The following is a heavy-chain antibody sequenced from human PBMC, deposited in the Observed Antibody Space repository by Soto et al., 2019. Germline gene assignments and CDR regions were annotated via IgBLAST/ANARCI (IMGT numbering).Heavy chain of an antibody. D-gene: IGHD3-16*01. CDR1: GGSISTYY. CDR3: ARHNGPLYVGYYYDMDV. J-gene: IGHJ6*02. CDR2: IYYSGST. V-gene: IGHV4-59*08. Sequence: SETLSLTCTVSGGSISTYYWSWIRQPPGKGLEWIGYIYYSGSTYYNPSLKSRVTISVDRSKNQFSLKLSSVTAADKAVYYCARHNGPLYVGYYYDMDVWGQGTTVTVSS.